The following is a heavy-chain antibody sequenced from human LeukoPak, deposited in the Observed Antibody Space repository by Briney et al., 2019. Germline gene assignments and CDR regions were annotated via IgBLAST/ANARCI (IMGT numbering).Heavy chain of an antibody. J-gene: IGHJ4*02. CDR3: AADVIYESD. D-gene: IGHD2/OR15-2a*01. Sequence: SVKVSCKTSGFTFSNSALQWVRQARGQRLEWIGWIVVGSGNTNYAQKFQERVTITRDMSTSTAYMELTSLRSEDTAIYYCAADVIYESDWGQGTLVTVSS. CDR2: IVVGSGNT. V-gene: IGHV1-58*01. CDR1: GFTFSNSA.